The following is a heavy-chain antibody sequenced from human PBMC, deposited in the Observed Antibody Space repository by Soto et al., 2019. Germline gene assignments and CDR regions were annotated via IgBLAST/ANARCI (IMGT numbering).Heavy chain of an antibody. Sequence: QVQLVESGGGLVQPGGSPRLSCEASGFNFSTHAMHWVRQAPGKGLEWVAVIVHDGSTPAYADSVKGRFTFSRDNSKNTLYLQMNNLKGEDTAVYYCARADHYEDSGLDNWGQGVMVTVSS. CDR2: IVHDGSTP. CDR3: ARADHYEDSGLDN. J-gene: IGHJ3*02. D-gene: IGHD3-22*01. V-gene: IGHV3-33*01. CDR1: GFNFSTHA.